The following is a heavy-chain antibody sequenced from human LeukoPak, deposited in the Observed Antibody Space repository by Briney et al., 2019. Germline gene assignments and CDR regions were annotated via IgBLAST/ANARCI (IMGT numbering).Heavy chain of an antibody. CDR2: IYYSGST. D-gene: IGHD5-24*01. CDR1: GGSISSYS. V-gene: IGHV4-59*05. CDR3: ARHRSGWLQSSFDY. Sequence: SETLSLTCTVSGGSISSYSWSWIRQPPGKGLEWIGSIYYSGSTYYNPSLKSRVTISVDTSKNQFSLKLSSVTAADTAVYYCARHRSGWLQSSFDYWGQGTLVTVSS. J-gene: IGHJ4*02.